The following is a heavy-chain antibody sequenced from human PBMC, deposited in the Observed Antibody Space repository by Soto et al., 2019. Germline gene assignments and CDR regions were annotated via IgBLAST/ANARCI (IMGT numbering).Heavy chain of an antibody. CDR1: GGSISSYY. CDR2: IYYSGST. D-gene: IGHD3-9*01. V-gene: IGHV4-59*08. J-gene: IGHJ4*02. Sequence: PSETLSLTCTVSGGSISSYYWSWIRQPPGKGLEWIGYIYYSGSTNYNPSLKSRVTISVDTSKNQFSLKLSSVTAADTAVYYCARHYDILTGYHIPYYFDYWGQGTLVTVSS. CDR3: ARHYDILTGYHIPYYFDY.